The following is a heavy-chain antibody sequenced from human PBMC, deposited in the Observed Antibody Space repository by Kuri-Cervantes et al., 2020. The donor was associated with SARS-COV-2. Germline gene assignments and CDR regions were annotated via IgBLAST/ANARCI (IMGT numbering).Heavy chain of an antibody. Sequence: SETLSLTCTVSGGSISTFYWSWIRQPPRKGLEWIGYIHYDGSTSYNPSLKSRVSASVDTSKNQFSLKLSSVTAADTAVYYCARVAAADLKYFQHWGQGTLVTVSS. V-gene: IGHV4-59*12. J-gene: IGHJ1*01. CDR3: ARVAAADLKYFQH. CDR2: IHYDGST. D-gene: IGHD6-13*01. CDR1: GGSISTFY.